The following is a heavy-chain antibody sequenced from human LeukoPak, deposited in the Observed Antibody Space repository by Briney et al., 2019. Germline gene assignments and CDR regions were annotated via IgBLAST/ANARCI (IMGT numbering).Heavy chain of an antibody. Sequence: ASVKVSCKASGGTFRSYAISWVRQAPGQGLEWMGRIIPIFGTANYAQKFQGRVTITTDESTSTAYMELSSLRSEDTAVYYCARDQGYSSGWSLGYWGQGTLVTVSS. V-gene: IGHV1-69*05. J-gene: IGHJ4*02. CDR3: ARDQGYSSGWSLGY. CDR2: IIPIFGTA. D-gene: IGHD6-19*01. CDR1: GGTFRSYA.